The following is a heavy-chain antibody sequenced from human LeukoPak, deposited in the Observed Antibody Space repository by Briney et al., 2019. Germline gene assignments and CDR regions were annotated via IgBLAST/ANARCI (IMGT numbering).Heavy chain of an antibody. V-gene: IGHV1-46*01. CDR3: ARDYDSSGYYHYYYYYGMDV. D-gene: IGHD3-22*01. CDR2: INPSGGST. CDR1: GYTFASYY. Sequence: ASVKVSCKASGYTFASYYMHWVRQAPGQGLEWMGIINPSGGSTSYAQKLQGRVTMTTDTSTSTAYMELRSLRSDDTAVYYCARDYDSSGYYHYYYYYGMDVWGQGTTVTVSS. J-gene: IGHJ6*02.